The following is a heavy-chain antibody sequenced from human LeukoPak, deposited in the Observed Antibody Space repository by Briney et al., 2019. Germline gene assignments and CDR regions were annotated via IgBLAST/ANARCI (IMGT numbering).Heavy chain of an antibody. J-gene: IGHJ6*02. CDR1: GFTFSSYS. CDR3: ARSRRRAWFGELLSSPYGMDV. CDR2: ISSSSSTI. V-gene: IGHV3-48*01. D-gene: IGHD3-10*01. Sequence: PGGSLRLSCAASGFTFSSYSMNWVRQAPGKGLEWVSYISSSSSTIYYAGSVKGRFTISRDNAKNSLYLQMNSLRAEDTAVYYCARSRRRAWFGELLSSPYGMDVWGQGTTVTVSS.